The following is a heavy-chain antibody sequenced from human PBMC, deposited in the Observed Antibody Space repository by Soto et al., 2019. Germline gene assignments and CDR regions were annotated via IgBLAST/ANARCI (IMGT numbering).Heavy chain of an antibody. J-gene: IGHJ4*02. Sequence: SLGLSCAASGFTFDDYAMHWVRPAPGKGLEWVSGLSWNSDSIGYADSVKGRFTSSRDNAKNSLHLQMNGLRAEDTALYYCAKDMSASYSSSSHYVDSWGQGTLVTVSS. V-gene: IGHV3-9*01. CDR1: GFTFDDYA. CDR2: LSWNSDSI. D-gene: IGHD6-6*01. CDR3: AKDMSASYSSSSHYVDS.